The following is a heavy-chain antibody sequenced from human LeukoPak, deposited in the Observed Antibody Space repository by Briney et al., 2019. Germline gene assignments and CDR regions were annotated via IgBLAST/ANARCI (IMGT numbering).Heavy chain of an antibody. D-gene: IGHD3-22*01. V-gene: IGHV1-58*01. CDR2: IVVGSGNT. J-gene: IGHJ6*02. CDR1: GFTFTTSA. Sequence: SVKVSCKASGFTFTTSAVQWVRQARGQRHEWIGWIVVGSGNTNYAQKFQERVTITRDMSTSTVYMDLSSQRSEDTAVYYCAAASNYYDRSNYYSYAMDVWGQGTTVTVSS. CDR3: AAASNYYDRSNYYSYAMDV.